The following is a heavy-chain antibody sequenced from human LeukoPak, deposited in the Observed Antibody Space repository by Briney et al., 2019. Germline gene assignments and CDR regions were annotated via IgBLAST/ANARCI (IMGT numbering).Heavy chain of an antibody. CDR1: XXXXXNXG. CDR3: ANNYDCPFD. D-gene: IGHD5-12*01. J-gene: IGHJ4*02. Sequence: SXXLSCAASXXXXXNXGMHXVXQXPGXGLEWVAVISYDGSNKYYADSVKGRFTISRDNSKNTLYLQMNSLRAEDTAVYYCANNYDCPFDWGQGTLVTVSS. V-gene: IGHV3-30*18. CDR2: ISYDGSNK.